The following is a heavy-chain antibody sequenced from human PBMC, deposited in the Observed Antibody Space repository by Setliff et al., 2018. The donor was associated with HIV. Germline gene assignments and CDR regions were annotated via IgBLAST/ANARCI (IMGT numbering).Heavy chain of an antibody. Sequence: SETLSLTCAVYGGSLSGYYWSWIRQAPGKGLEWIGEINHRGRTRYNPSLKSRVTISVDTSKNQFSLKLSSVTAADTAVYYCECYNSDDGYFDNWGQGALVTVSS. D-gene: IGHD2-8*01. V-gene: IGHV4-34*01. CDR3: ECYNSDDGYFDN. CDR2: INHRGRT. CDR1: GGSLSGYY. J-gene: IGHJ4*02.